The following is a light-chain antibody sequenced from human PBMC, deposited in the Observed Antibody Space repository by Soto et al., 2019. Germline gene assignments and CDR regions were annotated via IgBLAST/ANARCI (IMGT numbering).Light chain of an antibody. Sequence: DIQLTQSPSFLSASVGDRVTITCRPSQGISDYLAWYPQKPGKAPKLLIYAASTLQSGVPSRFSGSRSGTEFTLTISSLQPEDFATYYCQQLNSYPLTFGGGTKVE. CDR2: AAS. J-gene: IGKJ4*01. CDR3: QQLNSYPLT. V-gene: IGKV1-9*01. CDR1: QGISDY.